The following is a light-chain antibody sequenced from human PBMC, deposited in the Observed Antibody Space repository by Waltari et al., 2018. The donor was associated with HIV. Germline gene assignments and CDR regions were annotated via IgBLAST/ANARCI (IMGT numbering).Light chain of an antibody. CDR2: DGT. J-gene: IGLJ2*01. CDR3: STYTANSVF. V-gene: IGLV2-14*03. Sequence: HSALTQPASVSASPGQSITISCTGTRIDLSSYSYFTRYQQHPRQLPKLIIHDGTNRHSGVSYRFSGSKSDDSASLTISGLQAEDEVFYFCSTYTANSVFFGGGTRLPAL. CDR1: RIDLSSYSY.